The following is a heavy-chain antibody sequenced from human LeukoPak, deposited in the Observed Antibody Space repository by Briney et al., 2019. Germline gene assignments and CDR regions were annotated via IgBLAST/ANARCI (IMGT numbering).Heavy chain of an antibody. J-gene: IGHJ4*02. CDR3: AKVPDYGDFIFDY. V-gene: IGHV3-43*02. CDR2: ISGDGTRT. CDR1: GFTFDDYA. Sequence: GGSLRLSCAASGFTFDDYAMHWVRHAPGKGLEWVSLISGDGTRTYYADSVKGRFTISRDNSKNSLYLQMNSLRTADTALYYCAKVPDYGDFIFDYWGQGTLVTVSS. D-gene: IGHD4-17*01.